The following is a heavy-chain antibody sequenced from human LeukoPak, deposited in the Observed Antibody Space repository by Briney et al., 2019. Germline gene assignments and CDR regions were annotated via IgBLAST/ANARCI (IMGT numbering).Heavy chain of an antibody. V-gene: IGHV3-53*01. CDR3: AGEYYDILTGYSPRAFDI. Sequence: PGGSLRLSCAASGFTVSSNYMSWVRQAPGKGLEWVSVIYSGGSTYYADSVKGRFTISSDNSKNTLYLQMNSLRAEDTAVYYCAGEYYDILTGYSPRAFDIWGQGTMVTVSS. CDR2: IYSGGST. D-gene: IGHD3-9*01. CDR1: GFTVSSNY. J-gene: IGHJ3*02.